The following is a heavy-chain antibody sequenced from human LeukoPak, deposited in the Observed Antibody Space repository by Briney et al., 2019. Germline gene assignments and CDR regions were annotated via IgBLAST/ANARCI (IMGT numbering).Heavy chain of an antibody. J-gene: IGHJ5*02. CDR2: IIPIFGTA. CDR3: ARDLMVRGVMPYNWFDP. Sequence: SVKVSCKASGGTFSSYAISWVRQASGQGLEWMGGIIPIFGTANYAQKFQGRVTITADESTSTAYMELSSLRSEDTAVYYCARDLMVRGVMPYNWFDPWGQGTLVTVSS. CDR1: GGTFSSYA. V-gene: IGHV1-69*13. D-gene: IGHD3-10*01.